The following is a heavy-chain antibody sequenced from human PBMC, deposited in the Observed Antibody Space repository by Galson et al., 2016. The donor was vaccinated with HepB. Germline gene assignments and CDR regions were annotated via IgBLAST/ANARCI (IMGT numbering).Heavy chain of an antibody. D-gene: IGHD3-10*01. J-gene: IGHJ4*02. CDR1: GFTFDDYA. CDR3: AKDRGSGSTKYYYYGMDS. CDR2: INWSSASI. Sequence: SLRLSCAASGFTFDDYAMHWVRQAPGKGLEWVSGINWSSASIGYADSVKGRFTISRDNAKNSLYLQMNSLRAEDTALYYCAKDRGSGSTKYYYYGMDSWGQGALVSVSS. V-gene: IGHV3-9*01.